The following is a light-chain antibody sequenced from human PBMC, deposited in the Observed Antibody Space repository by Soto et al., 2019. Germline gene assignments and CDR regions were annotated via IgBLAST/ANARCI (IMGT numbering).Light chain of an antibody. CDR1: QGVRTY. CDR3: QQRNSWPQIH. J-gene: IGKJ5*01. Sequence: EIVLTPSPVTLSLSPGERATLSCRASQGVRTYLAWYQVTPGQAPRLLIYDASSRASGVPARFSGSGSGTDFTLTIRSLEPEAFALYSSQQRNSWPQIHFSRGTR. CDR2: DAS. V-gene: IGKV3D-11*01.